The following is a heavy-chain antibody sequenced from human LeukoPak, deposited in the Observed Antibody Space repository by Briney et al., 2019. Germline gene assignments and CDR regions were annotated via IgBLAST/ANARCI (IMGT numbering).Heavy chain of an antibody. CDR2: INHSGST. CDR1: GGSFSGYY. CDR3: ARDVREYYGSGSYYRNYYYGMDV. J-gene: IGHJ6*02. V-gene: IGHV4-34*01. D-gene: IGHD3-10*01. Sequence: SETLSLTCAVYGGSFSGYYWSWIRQSPGKGLEWIGEINHSGSTNYNPSLKSRVTISVDKSKNQFSLKLSSVTAADTAVYYCARDVREYYGSGSYYRNYYYGMDVWGQGTTVTVSS.